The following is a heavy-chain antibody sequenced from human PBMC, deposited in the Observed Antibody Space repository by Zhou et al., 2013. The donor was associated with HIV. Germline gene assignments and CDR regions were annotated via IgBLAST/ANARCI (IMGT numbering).Heavy chain of an antibody. V-gene: IGHV1-18*04. Sequence: QVQLVQSGAEVKKPGASVKVSCQTSGYTFTAYYMHWVRQAPGQGLEWMGWISAYNGKTNYAQKLQGRVTMTTDKSTSTAYMELRSLRSDDTAVYYCARWAVAVTAHNYGMDVWGQGTTVTVSS. D-gene: IGHD2-21*02. CDR2: ISAYNGKT. CDR1: GYTFTAYY. CDR3: ARWAVAVTAHNYGMDV. J-gene: IGHJ6*02.